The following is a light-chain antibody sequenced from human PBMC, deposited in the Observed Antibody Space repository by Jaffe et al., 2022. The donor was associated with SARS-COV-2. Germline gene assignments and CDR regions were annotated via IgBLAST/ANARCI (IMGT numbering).Light chain of an antibody. V-gene: IGLV2-14*01. CDR2: EVS. J-gene: IGLJ3*02. CDR1: SSDVGSFNY. Sequence: QSALTQPASVSGSPGQSITISCTGTSSDVGSFNYVSWYQQLPGKAPKLMIYEVSNRPSGVPDRFSGSKSGNTASLTISGLQAEDEADYYCSSYTGSSTLGVFGGGTKLTVL. CDR3: SSYTGSSTLGV.